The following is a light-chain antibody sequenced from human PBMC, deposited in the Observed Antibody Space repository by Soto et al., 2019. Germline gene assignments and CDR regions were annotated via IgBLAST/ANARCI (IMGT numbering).Light chain of an antibody. CDR3: GAGHGPGRNFVYA. J-gene: IGLJ2*01. CDR1: SGYSHYK. V-gene: IGLV9-49*03. Sequence: QPVLTQPPSASASLGASVTLTCTLSSGYSHYKVDRYQQRPGKGPRFVMRVDTDGIVGPKGDDIPDRFSVLGAGLNRSLTVKHLQEDYEGDYYCGAGHGPGRNFVYAFGVGTKLTVL. CDR2: VDTDGIVG.